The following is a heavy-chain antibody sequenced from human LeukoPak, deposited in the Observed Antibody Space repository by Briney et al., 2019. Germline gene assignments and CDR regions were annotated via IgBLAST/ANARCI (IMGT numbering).Heavy chain of an antibody. J-gene: IGHJ6*03. D-gene: IGHD2-15*01. CDR2: VNHSGTT. V-gene: IGHV4-34*01. CDR3: ARAKPYRSGVNCFSPAYYYLDV. CDR1: GGSFSGYY. Sequence: SETLSLTCAVYGGSFSGYYWSWIRQPPGKGLEWIGEVNHSGTTNYNPSFTSRLTISVDTSRKQFFLKLRSVTAADTAVYYCARAKPYRSGVNCFSPAYYYLDVWGKGTTVTVSS.